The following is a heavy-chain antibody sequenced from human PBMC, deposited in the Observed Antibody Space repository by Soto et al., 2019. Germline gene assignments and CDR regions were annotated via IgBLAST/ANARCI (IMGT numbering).Heavy chain of an antibody. V-gene: IGHV1-2*04. CDR2: INPNSGGT. Sequence: ASVKVSCQASGYTFTGYYMHWVRQAPGQGLEWMGWINPNSGGTNYAQKFQGWVTMTRDTSIRTAYMELSRLRSDDTAVYYWARAPGTNDAFDIWGQGTMVTVSS. J-gene: IGHJ3*02. CDR1: GYTFTGYY. CDR3: ARAPGTNDAFDI. D-gene: IGHD4-17*01.